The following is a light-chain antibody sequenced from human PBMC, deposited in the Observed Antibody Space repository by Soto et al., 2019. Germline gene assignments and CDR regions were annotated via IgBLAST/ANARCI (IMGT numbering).Light chain of an antibody. CDR2: GAS. CDR3: QHTFNSPPWT. Sequence: DIHMTQSPSSLSASVGDTVTITCRASQNIGMYLIWYQQKPGKAPRVLISGASNLQSGVPSRFSGSGSGTDFTLTISSLQSEDFASYFCQHTFNSPPWTFGQGTKVDIK. J-gene: IGKJ1*01. V-gene: IGKV1-39*01. CDR1: QNIGMY.